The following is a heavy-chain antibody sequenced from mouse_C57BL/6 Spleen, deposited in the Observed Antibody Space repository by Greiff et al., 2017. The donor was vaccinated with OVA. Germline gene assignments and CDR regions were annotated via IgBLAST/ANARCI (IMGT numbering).Heavy chain of an antibody. J-gene: IGHJ4*01. D-gene: IGHD3-2*02. CDR1: GYTFTEYT. CDR2: FYPGSGSI. CDR3: ARHEERAGQLRVGAMDY. Sequence: QVQLKQSGAELVKPGASVKLSCKASGYTFTEYTIHWVKQRSGQGLEWIGWFYPGSGSIKYNEKFKDKATLTADKSSSTVYMELSRLTSEDSAVYYCARHEERAGQLRVGAMDYWGQGTSVTVSS. V-gene: IGHV1-62-2*01.